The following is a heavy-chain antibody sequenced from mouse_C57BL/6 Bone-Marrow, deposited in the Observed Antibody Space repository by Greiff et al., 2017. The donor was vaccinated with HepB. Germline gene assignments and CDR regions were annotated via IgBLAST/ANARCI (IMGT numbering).Heavy chain of an antibody. CDR2: ISSGGSYT. Sequence: DVQLVESGGDLVKPGGSLKLSCAASGFTFSSYGMSWVRQTPDKRLEWVATISSGGSYTYYPDSVKGRFTISRDNAKNTLYLQMSSLKSEDTAMYYCARGHYYGSSLFAYWGQGTLVTVSA. D-gene: IGHD1-1*01. CDR3: ARGHYYGSSLFAY. V-gene: IGHV5-6*01. J-gene: IGHJ3*01. CDR1: GFTFSSYG.